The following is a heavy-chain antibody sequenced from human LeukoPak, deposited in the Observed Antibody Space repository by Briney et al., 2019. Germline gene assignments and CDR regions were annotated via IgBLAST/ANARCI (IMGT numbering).Heavy chain of an antibody. CDR2: INDSGGST. Sequence: GGSLRLSCAASGFTFSNYAMSWVRQAPGKGLEWVSAINDSGGSTYYADSVKGRFTISRDNSKNTLYLQMNSLRAEDTAVYYCARDRVAPFAYWGQGTLVTVSS. V-gene: IGHV3-23*01. J-gene: IGHJ4*02. CDR1: GFTFSNYA. CDR3: ARDRVAPFAY.